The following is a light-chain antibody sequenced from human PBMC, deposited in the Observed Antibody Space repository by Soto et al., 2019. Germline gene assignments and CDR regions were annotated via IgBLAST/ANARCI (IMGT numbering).Light chain of an antibody. Sequence: EIVLTQSPGTLSLSPGERATLSCRASQSITFNYLAWYQHKPGQAPRVLIYGASNRVGGIPDRFSGRGSGTDFTLTISRLEPEDFAVYYCQQYLTSPFTFGQGTNLEMK. CDR3: QQYLTSPFT. CDR1: QSITFNY. CDR2: GAS. V-gene: IGKV3-20*01. J-gene: IGKJ2*01.